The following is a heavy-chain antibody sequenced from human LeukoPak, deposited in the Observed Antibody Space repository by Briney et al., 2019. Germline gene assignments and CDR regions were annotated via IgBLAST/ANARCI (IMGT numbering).Heavy chain of an antibody. V-gene: IGHV1-3*01. Sequence: ASVKVSCKASGYTFTTYVIQWVRQAPGQGLEWMGWINAGNGNTKYSQNFQGRVCITRDTPASTGYMELRSVRSEDTAVYFCVREHDTLTGFSFDSWGQGTMVTVSS. J-gene: IGHJ4*02. CDR2: INAGNGNT. CDR1: GYTFTTYV. D-gene: IGHD3-9*01. CDR3: VREHDTLTGFSFDS.